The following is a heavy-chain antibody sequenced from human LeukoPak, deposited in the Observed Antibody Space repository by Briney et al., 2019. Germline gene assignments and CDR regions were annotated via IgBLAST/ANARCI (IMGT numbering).Heavy chain of an antibody. CDR1: GFTVSSDY. CDR3: ANHAGVWFGEYYYYMDV. V-gene: IGHV3-53*01. J-gene: IGHJ6*03. CDR2: IYNDGTT. Sequence: GVLRLSCAASGFTVSSDYMSWVRQAPGKGLEWVSVIYNDGTTYHADSVKGRITISRDNSKNTLYLQMNSPRAEDTAVYYCANHAGVWFGEYYYYMDVWGKGTTVTISS. D-gene: IGHD3-10*01.